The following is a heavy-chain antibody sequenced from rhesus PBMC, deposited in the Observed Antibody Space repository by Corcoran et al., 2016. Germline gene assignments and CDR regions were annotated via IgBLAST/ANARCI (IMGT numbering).Heavy chain of an antibody. D-gene: IGHD4-35*01. Sequence: EVQLVESGGGLVQPGGPLRLSCAASGFTFSNYYMHWVRQAQGKGLEWVGFIRNKANSYTTEYAAAVKCRFTISRDDSKNTLYLQMSSLKTEDTAVYYCTNAVTTMRFDVWGPGVLVTVSS. J-gene: IGHJ5-1*01. CDR2: IRNKANSYTT. CDR1: GFTFSNYY. V-gene: IGHV3-13*01. CDR3: TNAVTTMRFDV.